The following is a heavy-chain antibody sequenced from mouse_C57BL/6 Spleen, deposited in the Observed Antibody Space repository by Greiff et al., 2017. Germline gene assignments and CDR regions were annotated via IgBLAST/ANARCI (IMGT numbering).Heavy chain of an antibody. CDR1: GYTFTSYG. J-gene: IGHJ2*01. CDR3: ARGDFTTVVATDY. CDR2: IYPRSGNT. V-gene: IGHV1-81*01. Sequence: VQLQQSGAELARPGASVKLSCKASGYTFTSYGISWVKQRTGQVLEWIGEIYPRSGNTYYNEKFKGKATLTADKSSSTAYMELRSLTSEDAAVYFCARGDFTTVVATDYWGQGTTLTVSS. D-gene: IGHD1-1*01.